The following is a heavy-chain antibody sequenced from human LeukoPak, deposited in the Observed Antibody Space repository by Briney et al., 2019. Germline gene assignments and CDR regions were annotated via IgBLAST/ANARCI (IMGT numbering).Heavy chain of an antibody. Sequence: GGSLRLSCSASGLTFSNVAMHWVRQAPGKGLECVSGISGNGGHTYYAGSVKGRFTISRDNSKTALYLQMSSLRAEDATVYYCVKSAVGRYWYYFDCWGQGSLVTVSS. J-gene: IGHJ4*02. D-gene: IGHD2-8*02. CDR3: VKSAVGRYWYYFDC. CDR1: GLTFSNVA. CDR2: ISGNGGHT. V-gene: IGHV3-64D*06.